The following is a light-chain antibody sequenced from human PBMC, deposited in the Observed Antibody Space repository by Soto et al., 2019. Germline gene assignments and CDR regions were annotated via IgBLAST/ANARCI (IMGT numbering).Light chain of an antibody. CDR1: QSISSW. Sequence: DIQMTQSPSTLSASVGDRVTITCRASQSISSWLAWYQQKPGQAPKLLIYAASSWQTGIPDRFSGSGSGTDFTLTISSLQPEDFATYFCQQSYSTPITFGQGTRLEIK. V-gene: IGKV1-39*01. CDR3: QQSYSTPIT. J-gene: IGKJ5*01. CDR2: AAS.